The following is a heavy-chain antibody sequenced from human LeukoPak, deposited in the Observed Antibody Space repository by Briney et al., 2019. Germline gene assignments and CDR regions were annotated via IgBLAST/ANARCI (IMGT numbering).Heavy chain of an antibody. D-gene: IGHD1-26*01. CDR2: FDPEDGET. J-gene: IGHJ4*02. V-gene: IGHV1-24*01. CDR3: ATDPLVGATADY. Sequence: ASVKVSCKVSGYTLTVLSMHWVRQAPGKGLEWMGGFDPEDGETIYAQKFQGRVTMTEDTSTDTAYMELSSLRSEDTAVYYCATDPLVGATADYWGQGTLVTVSS. CDR1: GYTLTVLS.